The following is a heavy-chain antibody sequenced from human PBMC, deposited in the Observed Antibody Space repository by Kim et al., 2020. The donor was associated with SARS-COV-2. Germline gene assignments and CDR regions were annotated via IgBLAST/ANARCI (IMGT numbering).Heavy chain of an antibody. CDR3: ARVTSGSQTYYFDY. CDR2: INTNTGNQ. Sequence: ASVKVSCKASGYTFTNYAMNWVRQAPGQGLEWMGWINTNTGNQTYAQGFTGRFVFPMDTSVSTAYLQISSLEADDTAVYYCARVTSGSQTYYFDYWGQGTLLTVSS. CDR1: GYTFTNYA. D-gene: IGHD1-26*01. J-gene: IGHJ4*02. V-gene: IGHV7-4-1*02.